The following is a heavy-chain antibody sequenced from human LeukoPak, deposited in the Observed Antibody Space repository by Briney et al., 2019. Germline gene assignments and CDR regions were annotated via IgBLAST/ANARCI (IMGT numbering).Heavy chain of an antibody. CDR2: ISYDGSNK. V-gene: IGHV3-30*03. D-gene: IGHD5-12*01. J-gene: IGHJ4*02. CDR3: ARARVRLPFDS. CDR1: GFTFSSYG. Sequence: GGSLRLSCAASGFTFSSYGMHWVRQAPGKGLEWVAVISYDGSNKYYADSVKGRFTISRDNSKNTLFLQMNSLIAEDTAVHYCARARVRLPFDSWGQGTLVTVSS.